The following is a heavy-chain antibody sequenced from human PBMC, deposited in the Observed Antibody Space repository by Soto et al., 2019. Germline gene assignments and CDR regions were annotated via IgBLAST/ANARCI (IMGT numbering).Heavy chain of an antibody. CDR2: IYYSGST. D-gene: IGHD4-17*01. Sequence: SETLSLTCTVSGGSISSSSYYWGWIRQPPGKGLEWIGSIYYSGSTFYNPSLKSRVTISVDTSKNQFSLKLSSVTAADTAVYYCATFYGDYVYYWGQGTLVTVS. CDR3: ATFYGDYVYY. CDR1: GGSISSSSYY. J-gene: IGHJ4*02. V-gene: IGHV4-39*01.